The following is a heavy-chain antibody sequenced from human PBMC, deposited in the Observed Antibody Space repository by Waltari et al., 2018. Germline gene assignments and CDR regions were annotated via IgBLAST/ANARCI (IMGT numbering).Heavy chain of an antibody. CDR2: IYTSGST. CDR3: AKEMLAHWFDP. CDR1: GGPVSSGPYY. Sequence: QVQLQESGPGLVKPLQTLSLTCTVSGGPVSSGPYYWSWIRQPAGKGLEWIGRIYTSGSTKYNPSLESRVTISVDTSKNQFSLKLTSVTAADTAVYYCAKEMLAHWFDPWGQGTLVTVSS. D-gene: IGHD3-16*01. V-gene: IGHV4-61*02. J-gene: IGHJ5*02.